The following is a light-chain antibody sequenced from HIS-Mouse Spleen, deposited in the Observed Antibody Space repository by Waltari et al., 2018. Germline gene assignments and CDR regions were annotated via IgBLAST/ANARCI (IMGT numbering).Light chain of an antibody. CDR3: QQYYSTPYT. CDR1: QSVLYSSNNKNY. J-gene: IGKJ2*01. CDR2: GAS. V-gene: IGKV4-1*01. Sequence: DIVMTQSPDSLAVSLGERATINCKSSQSVLYSSNNKNYLAWYQQKPGQPPKLLIYGASTRESGVPDRFSGSGSETDFTLTISSLQAEDVAVYYCQQYYSTPYTFGQGTKLEIK.